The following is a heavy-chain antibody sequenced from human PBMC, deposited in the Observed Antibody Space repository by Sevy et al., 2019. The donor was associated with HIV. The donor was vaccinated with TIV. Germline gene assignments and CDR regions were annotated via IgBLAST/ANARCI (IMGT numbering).Heavy chain of an antibody. CDR3: TRWKGAQSMFDY. CDR2: LKHKVYGGTL. V-gene: IGHV3-49*04. D-gene: IGHD1-1*01. J-gene: IGHJ4*02. Sequence: GFLRLSCTGSGFTFGDYAMSWVRQAPGKGLGGVGFLKHKVYGGTLDYAASVKGRFSISRDDSKSIAHLQMNDLKTEDTAIYYCTRWKGAQSMFDYWGQGALVTVSS. CDR1: GFTFGDYA.